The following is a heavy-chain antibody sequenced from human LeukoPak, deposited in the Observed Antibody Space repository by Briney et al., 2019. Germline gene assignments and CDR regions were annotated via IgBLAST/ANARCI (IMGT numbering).Heavy chain of an antibody. Sequence: GGSLRLSCAASGFIFSSYWMSWVRQAPGKGLEWVANIKQDGSEKYYVDSVKGRFTISRDNAKNSLYLQMNSLRAEDTAVYYCARGIAAAGRAFFDYWGQGTLVTVSS. V-gene: IGHV3-7*01. CDR2: IKQDGSEK. D-gene: IGHD6-13*01. CDR3: ARGIAAAGRAFFDY. J-gene: IGHJ4*02. CDR1: GFIFSSYW.